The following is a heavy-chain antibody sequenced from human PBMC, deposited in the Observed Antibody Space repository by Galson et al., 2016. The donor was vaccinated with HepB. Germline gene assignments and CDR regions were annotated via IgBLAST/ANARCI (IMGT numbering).Heavy chain of an antibody. CDR2: IIPIFGKA. Sequence: SVKVSCKASGGTFSNYAFSWVRQAPGQGLEWMGGIIPIFGKANYAQKFQGRVTITADESTRTAYMELSSLTSEDTAVYYCAAFFLGHCSSSSCYFNWFDPWGQVTLVTVSS. CDR3: AAFFLGHCSSSSCYFNWFDP. CDR1: GGTFSNYA. D-gene: IGHD2-2*01. V-gene: IGHV1-69*13. J-gene: IGHJ5*02.